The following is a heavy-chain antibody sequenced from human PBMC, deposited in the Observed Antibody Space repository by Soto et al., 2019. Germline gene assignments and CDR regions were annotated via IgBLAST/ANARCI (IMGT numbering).Heavy chain of an antibody. Sequence: QVQLVQSGAEVKKPGASVKVSCKASGYTFTSYGIIWVRQAPGQGLEWMGWISAYNGNTNYAQKLQGRVTMTTDTSTSTDYMELRSLRSDDTAVYYCARDVPRPTLVVSGWFDPCGQGTLVTVSS. D-gene: IGHD2-2*01. J-gene: IGHJ5*02. V-gene: IGHV1-18*01. CDR3: ARDVPRPTLVVSGWFDP. CDR1: GYTFTSYG. CDR2: ISAYNGNT.